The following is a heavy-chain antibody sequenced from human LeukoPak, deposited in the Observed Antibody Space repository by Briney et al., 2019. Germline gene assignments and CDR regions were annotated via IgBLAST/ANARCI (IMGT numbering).Heavy chain of an antibody. CDR1: GFTFSSYS. CDR2: ISPSSTSM. D-gene: IGHD3-3*01. V-gene: IGHV3-48*01. J-gene: IGHJ5*02. Sequence: GGSLRLSCAASGFTFSSYSLNWVRQAPGKGLEWVSYISPSSTSMYYADSVRGRFTISRDNARNSLYLQMNSLSTEDTALYYCARDAASGNNWFDPLGQGTLVTVSS. CDR3: ARDAASGNNWFDP.